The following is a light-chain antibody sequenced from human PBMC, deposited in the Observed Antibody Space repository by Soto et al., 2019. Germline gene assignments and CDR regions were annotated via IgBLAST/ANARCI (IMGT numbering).Light chain of an antibody. CDR3: SSYTQSSTVV. CDR2: EVT. V-gene: IGLV2-14*01. CDR1: SSDVGAYNS. J-gene: IGLJ1*01. Sequence: QSALTQPASVSGSPGQSITISCTGTSSDVGAYNSVSWYQQEPGKAPKLMIYEVTNRPSGVSNRFSGSKSANTASLTISGFQAEDEADYYCSSYTQSSTVVFGTGTKLTVL.